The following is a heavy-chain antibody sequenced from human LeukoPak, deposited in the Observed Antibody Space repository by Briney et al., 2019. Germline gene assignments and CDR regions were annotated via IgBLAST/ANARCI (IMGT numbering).Heavy chain of an antibody. CDR1: GYTFTSYG. D-gene: IGHD4-17*01. CDR3: ARGSTVFAFDI. J-gene: IGHJ3*02. V-gene: IGHV1-8*01. CDR2: MNPNSGNT. Sequence: ASVKVSCKASGYTFTSYGINWVRQATGQGLEWMGWMNPNSGNTGYAQKFQGRVTMTRNNSISTAYMELSSLRSEDTAVYYCARGSTVFAFDIWGQGTMVTVSS.